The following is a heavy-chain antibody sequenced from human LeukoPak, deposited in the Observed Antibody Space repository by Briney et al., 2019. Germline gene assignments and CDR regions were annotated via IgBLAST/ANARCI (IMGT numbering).Heavy chain of an antibody. D-gene: IGHD6-13*01. CDR2: IYYSGST. J-gene: IGHJ6*02. CDR3: ARDQVGSSWRLSDYYYYGMDV. Sequence: KPSETLSLTCTVSGGSIRSGDYYRSWIRQPPGKGLEWIGYIYYSGSTYYNPSLKSRVTISVDTSKNQFSLKLSSVTAADTAVYYCARDQVGSSWRLSDYYYYGMDVWGQGTTVTVSS. V-gene: IGHV4-30-4*01. CDR1: GGSIRSGDYY.